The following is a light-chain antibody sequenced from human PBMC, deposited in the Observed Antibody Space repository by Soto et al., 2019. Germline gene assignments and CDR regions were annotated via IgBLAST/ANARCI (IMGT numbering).Light chain of an antibody. CDR3: SSYIINSTLVI. CDR2: EVS. J-gene: IGLJ2*01. V-gene: IGLV2-14*01. CDR1: SGDVGTYNY. Sequence: QSALTQPASVPGSPGQSITISCTGTSGDVGTYNYVSWYQQHPGKAPKLMIYEVSNRPSGISNRFSGSKSGNTASLTISGLQAEDGADYYCSSYIINSTLVIFGGGTKLTVL.